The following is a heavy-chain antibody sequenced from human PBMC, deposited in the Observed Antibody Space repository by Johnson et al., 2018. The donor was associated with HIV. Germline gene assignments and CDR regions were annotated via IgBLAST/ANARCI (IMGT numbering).Heavy chain of an antibody. V-gene: IGHV3-7*01. CDR2: IKQDGSEK. J-gene: IGHJ3*02. D-gene: IGHD6-19*01. CDR1: GFTFSSYW. Sequence: VQLVESGGGLVQPGGSLRLSCAASGFTFSSYWMSWVRQAPGKGLEWVANIKQDGSEKYYVDYVKGRFTISRDNAKNSLYLQMNSLRAEDTAVYYCARPGGGWYETAFDIWGQGTMVTVSS. CDR3: ARPGGGWYETAFDI.